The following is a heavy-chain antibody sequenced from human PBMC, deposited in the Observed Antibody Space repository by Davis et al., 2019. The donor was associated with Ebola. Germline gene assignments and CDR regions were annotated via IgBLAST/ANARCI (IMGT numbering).Heavy chain of an antibody. J-gene: IGHJ6*02. CDR2: MSSDESDEYDGRDK. D-gene: IGHD2-2*01. CDR1: GFTFNSYS. CDR3: AKRRRMYCSANSCGGLDV. Sequence: GESLKISCAASGFTFNSYSMDWVRQAPGKGLEWVAGMSSDESDEYDGRDKTYADSVQGRFTIRRDNSKNTVYLEMSSLRVEDTAVYYCAKRRRMYCSANSCGGLDVWGQGTTVTVSS. V-gene: IGHV3-30*18.